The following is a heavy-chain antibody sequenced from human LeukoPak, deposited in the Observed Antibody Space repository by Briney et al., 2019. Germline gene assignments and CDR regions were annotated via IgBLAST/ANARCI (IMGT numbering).Heavy chain of an antibody. Sequence: SQTLSLTCVISGDSVSINSAAWNWIRQSPWGGLEWLGRTYYRSKWYNDYAASVKSRISINPDTSKNQFSLQLNSVAPEDTAVYYCARVGGYYYFDYWGQGTLVTVSS. CDR2: TYYRSKWYN. J-gene: IGHJ4*02. CDR1: GDSVSINSAA. D-gene: IGHD3-22*01. V-gene: IGHV6-1*01. CDR3: ARVGGYYYFDY.